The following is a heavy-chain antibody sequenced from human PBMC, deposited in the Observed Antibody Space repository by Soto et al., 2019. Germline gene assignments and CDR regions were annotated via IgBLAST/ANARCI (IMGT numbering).Heavy chain of an antibody. CDR2: IIPIFGTA. D-gene: IGHD5-18*01. V-gene: IGHV1-69*06. CDR3: ASLRWDTATTRGYYYYYGMDV. Sequence: QVQLVQSGAEVKKPGSSVKVSCKASGGTFSSYAISWVRQAPGQGRAWMGGIIPIFGTANYAQKFQGRVTITADKSPSTAYMELSSLISEDTAVYYCASLRWDTATTRGYYYYYGMDVWGQGTTVTVSS. J-gene: IGHJ6*02. CDR1: GGTFSSYA.